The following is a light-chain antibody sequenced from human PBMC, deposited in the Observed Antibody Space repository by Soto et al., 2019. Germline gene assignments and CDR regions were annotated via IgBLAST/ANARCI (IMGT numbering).Light chain of an antibody. J-gene: IGKJ4*01. V-gene: IGKV1-5*01. Sequence: DSQMTQSPSTLSASVGDRVTITCRASQSISSWLAWYQQKPGKAPKLLIYDASSLESGVPSRFRGSGSGTEFTLTISSLQPDDFATYYCQQYNSYLLTFGGGTKVDIK. CDR1: QSISSW. CDR3: QQYNSYLLT. CDR2: DAS.